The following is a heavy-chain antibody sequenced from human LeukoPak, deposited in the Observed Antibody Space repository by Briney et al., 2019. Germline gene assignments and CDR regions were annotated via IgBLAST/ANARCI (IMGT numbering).Heavy chain of an antibody. J-gene: IGHJ4*02. D-gene: IGHD1-1*01. V-gene: IGHV4-34*01. Sequence: KTSETLSLTRAVYGGSFSGYYWSWIRQPPGKGLEWIGEINHSGSTNYNPSLKSRVTISVDTSKNQFSLKLSSVTAADTAVYYCARGTTGNFDYWGQGTLVTVSS. CDR3: ARGTTGNFDY. CDR1: GGSFSGYY. CDR2: INHSGST.